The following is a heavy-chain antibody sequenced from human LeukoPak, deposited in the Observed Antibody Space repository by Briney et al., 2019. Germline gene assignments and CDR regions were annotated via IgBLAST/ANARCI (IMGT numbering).Heavy chain of an antibody. CDR3: ARDAWNGNSPLDY. J-gene: IGHJ4*02. Sequence: SETLSLTCSVSGASISRYYWSWIRQPPGKGLEWIGYFHHSGNTNYSPSLSSRITMSVDTSKNQFSLRLNSVTAADTAVYYCARDAWNGNSPLDYWGQGTLVTVSS. V-gene: IGHV4-59*12. CDR2: FHHSGNT. CDR1: GASISRYY. D-gene: IGHD3-3*01.